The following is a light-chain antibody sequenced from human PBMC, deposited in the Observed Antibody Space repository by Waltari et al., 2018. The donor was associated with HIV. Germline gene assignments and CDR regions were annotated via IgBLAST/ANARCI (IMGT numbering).Light chain of an antibody. J-gene: IGLJ3*02. CDR1: SSYVAKYNY. Sequence: QSALTQPASVSGSPGQSVTIPCTGTSSYVAKYNYVSWYQQHPGQAPKLMIYEVSKRPSGVSNRFSGSKSGNTASLTISGLQAEDDADYYCSSFTSSTTWVFGGGTRLTVL. V-gene: IGLV2-14*01. CDR3: SSFTSSTTWV. CDR2: EVS.